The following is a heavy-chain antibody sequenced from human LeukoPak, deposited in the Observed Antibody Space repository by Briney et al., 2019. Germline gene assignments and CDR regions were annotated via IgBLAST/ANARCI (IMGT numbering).Heavy chain of an antibody. CDR2: ISWNSGSI. J-gene: IGHJ4*02. V-gene: IGHV3-9*01. CDR3: ARLWSGYPYYFDY. CDR1: GFTFDDYA. D-gene: IGHD3-3*01. Sequence: TGGSLRLSCAASGFTFDDYAMHWVRQAPGKGLEWVSGISWNSGSIGYADSVKGRFTISRDNAKNSLYLQMNSLRAEDTAVYYCARLWSGYPYYFDYWGQGTLVTVSS.